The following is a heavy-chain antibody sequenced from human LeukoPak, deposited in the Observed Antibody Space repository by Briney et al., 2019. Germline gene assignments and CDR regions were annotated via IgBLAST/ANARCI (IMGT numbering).Heavy chain of an antibody. CDR2: IGYDGSNK. Sequence: GGSLRLSCAASGFTFISYGMHWVRRAPGKGLEGVAVIGYDGSNKYYADSVKGRFTISRDNSKNTLYLQMNSLRAEDTAVYYCARRDSSSWYVPYYYGMDVWGQGTTVTVSS. J-gene: IGHJ6*02. CDR3: ARRDSSSWYVPYYYGMDV. D-gene: IGHD6-13*01. CDR1: GFTFISYG. V-gene: IGHV3-33*01.